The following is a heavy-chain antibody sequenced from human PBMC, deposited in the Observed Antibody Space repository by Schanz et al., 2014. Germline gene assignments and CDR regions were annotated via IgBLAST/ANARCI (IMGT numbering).Heavy chain of an antibody. Sequence: QVQLVQSGSEVKKPGASVKVSCKASGYSIGGYYMHWVRQAPGVGPEWMGRINPNTGGTQYAQKFQGRVTMTRDMSINTAYMELSRLRSDDSAVYYCASDFWSGYSHYYYGLDVWGQGTTVTVSS. J-gene: IGHJ6*02. CDR2: INPNTGGT. D-gene: IGHD3-3*01. CDR1: GYSIGGYY. V-gene: IGHV1-2*06. CDR3: ASDFWSGYSHYYYGLDV.